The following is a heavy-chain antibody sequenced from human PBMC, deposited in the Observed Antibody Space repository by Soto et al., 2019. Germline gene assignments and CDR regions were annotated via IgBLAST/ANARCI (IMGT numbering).Heavy chain of an antibody. D-gene: IGHD4-17*01. J-gene: IGHJ5*02. Sequence: QVQLQQSGPGLVKPSQTLSLTCAISGDSVSSYSAAWNWIRQSPSRGLEWLGRTYYRSNWYNDYALSVKSRLTINPDTSKNQVSLQLNSVTPDDTAVYYCAMGGGMTPVTTGWFDPWGQGTLVTVSS. CDR1: GDSVSSYSAA. CDR2: TYYRSNWYN. V-gene: IGHV6-1*01. CDR3: AMGGGMTPVTTGWFDP.